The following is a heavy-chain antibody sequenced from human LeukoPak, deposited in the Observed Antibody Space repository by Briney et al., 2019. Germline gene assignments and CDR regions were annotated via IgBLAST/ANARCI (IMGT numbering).Heavy chain of an antibody. V-gene: IGHV3-7*01. CDR2: IKQDGSEK. D-gene: IGHD6-6*01. Sequence: GGSLRLSCAASGFTFSSYWMSWVRQAPGKGLEWVANIKQDGSEKYYADSVKGRFTISRDNAKNSLYLQMNSLRAEDTAVYYCARWGYSSSSGGDYWGQGTLVTVSS. CDR3: ARWGYSSSSGGDY. J-gene: IGHJ4*02. CDR1: GFTFSSYW.